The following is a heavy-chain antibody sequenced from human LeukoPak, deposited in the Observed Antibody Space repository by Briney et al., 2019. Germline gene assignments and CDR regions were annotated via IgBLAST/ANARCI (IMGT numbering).Heavy chain of an antibody. V-gene: IGHV4-34*01. CDR2: INHSGST. CDR3: AAAAATIDY. D-gene: IGHD6-13*01. J-gene: IGHJ4*02. Sequence: PSETLSLTCAVYGGSFSGYYWSWIRQPPGMGLEWIGEINHSGSTNYNPSLKSRVTISVDTSKNQFSLKLSSVTAADTAVYYCAAAAATIDYWGQGTLVTVSS. CDR1: GGSFSGYY.